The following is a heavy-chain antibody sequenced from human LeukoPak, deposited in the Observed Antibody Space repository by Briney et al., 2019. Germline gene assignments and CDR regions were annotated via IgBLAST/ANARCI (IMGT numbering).Heavy chain of an antibody. J-gene: IGHJ4*02. CDR1: GYTFTSYD. CDR3: ARVWFGELFEFDY. Sequence: ASVEVSCKASGYTFTSYDINWVRQATGQGLEWMGWMNPNSGNTGYAQKFQGRVTMTRNTSISTAYMELSSLRSEDTAVYYCARVWFGELFEFDYWGQGTLVTVSS. D-gene: IGHD3-10*01. CDR2: MNPNSGNT. V-gene: IGHV1-8*01.